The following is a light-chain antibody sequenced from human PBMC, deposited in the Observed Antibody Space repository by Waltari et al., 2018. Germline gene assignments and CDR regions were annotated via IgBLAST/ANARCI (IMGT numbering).Light chain of an antibody. V-gene: IGLV3-10*01. Sequence: SYELTQTPSVSVSPGQTATITCSGHELPRKYAYWFQQKSGQAPRLVIYEDTKLPSGIPEGFSGSSSGTVATLTITGARVDDEADYYCYSSDSTGLRVFGGGTTVVVL. CDR2: EDT. J-gene: IGLJ1*01. CDR3: YSSDSTGLRV. CDR1: ELPRKY.